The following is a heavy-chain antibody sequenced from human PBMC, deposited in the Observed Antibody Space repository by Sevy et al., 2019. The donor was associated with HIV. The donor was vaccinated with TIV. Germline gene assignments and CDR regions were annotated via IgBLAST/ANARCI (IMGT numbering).Heavy chain of an antibody. Sequence: ASVKVSCQSSGYNFNIYTIHWVRQARGQGLEWVGRISPYDGDTDYAHNFHGRVSLTMDTSTSTAYVGLTSLRSDDTAVYFCTRDTWELLTGIAYYYSGMDVWGQGTTVTVSS. D-gene: IGHD1-26*01. V-gene: IGHV1-18*01. CDR1: GYNFNIYT. CDR2: ISPYDGDT. CDR3: TRDTWELLTGIAYYYSGMDV. J-gene: IGHJ6*02.